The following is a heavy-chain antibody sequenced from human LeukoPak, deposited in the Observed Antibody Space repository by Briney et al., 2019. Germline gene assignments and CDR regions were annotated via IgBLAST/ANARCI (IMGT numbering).Heavy chain of an antibody. CDR1: GGSISSSSYY. J-gene: IGHJ4*02. CDR2: IYYSGST. CDR3: ARIVGATNPIDY. Sequence: PSETLSLTCTVSGGSISSSSYYWGWIRQPPGKGLEWIGSIYYSGSTYYNPSLKSRVTISVDTSKNQFSLKLSSVTAADTAVYYCARIVGATNPIDYWGQGTLVTVSS. D-gene: IGHD1-26*01. V-gene: IGHV4-39*07.